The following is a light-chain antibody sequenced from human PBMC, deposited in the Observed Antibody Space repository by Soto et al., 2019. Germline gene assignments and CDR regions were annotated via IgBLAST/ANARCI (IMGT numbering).Light chain of an antibody. CDR3: QQSYSTPPWT. Sequence: DIKLTRSPPPLSPSVEDRVPITCRAGQSISSYLNWYQQKPGKAPNLLIFAASSLQSGVPSRFSGSGSGTDFTLTISSLQPEDFATYYCQQSYSTPPWTFGQGTKVDIK. CDR1: QSISSY. CDR2: AAS. J-gene: IGKJ1*01. V-gene: IGKV1-39*01.